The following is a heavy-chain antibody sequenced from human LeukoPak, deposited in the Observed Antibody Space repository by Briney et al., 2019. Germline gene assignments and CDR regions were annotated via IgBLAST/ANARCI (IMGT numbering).Heavy chain of an antibody. Sequence: ASVKVSCKASGYTFTSYGISWVRQAPGQGLEWMGWISAYNGNTNYAQKLQGRVTVTTDTSTSTAYMELRSLRSDDTAVYYCALIAAAGYFDPWGQGTLVTVSS. CDR3: ALIAAAGYFDP. D-gene: IGHD6-13*01. J-gene: IGHJ5*02. CDR2: ISAYNGNT. V-gene: IGHV1-18*04. CDR1: GYTFTSYG.